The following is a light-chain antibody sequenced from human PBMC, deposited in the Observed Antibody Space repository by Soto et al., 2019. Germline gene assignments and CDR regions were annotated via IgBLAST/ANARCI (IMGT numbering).Light chain of an antibody. CDR2: GNS. CDR3: QYYGSSLSGVV. CDR1: SSNIGAGYD. V-gene: IGLV1-40*01. J-gene: IGLJ2*01. Sequence: QSVLTQPPSVSGALGPRVTISCTGSSSNIGAGYDVHWYQQLPGTAPKLLIYGNSNRPSGVPDRFSGSKSGTSASLAITGLQAEDEADYYCQYYGSSLSGVVFGGGTQLTVL.